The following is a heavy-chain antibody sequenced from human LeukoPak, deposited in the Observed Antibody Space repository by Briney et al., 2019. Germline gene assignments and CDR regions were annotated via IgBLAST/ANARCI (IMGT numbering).Heavy chain of an antibody. V-gene: IGHV3-49*04. CDR1: GFTFGDGA. J-gene: IGHJ4*02. CDR3: ARDRPSRRPGLVVDF. CDR2: IRSKVNGATT. Sequence: GGSLRLSCTASGFTFGDGAMSWVRQAPGKGLEWVGFIRSKVNGATTEYAASVKGRFTISRDNAKNSLYLQMNSLRADDTAVYYCARDRPSRRPGLVVDFWGQGTLVTVSS. D-gene: IGHD2-8*02.